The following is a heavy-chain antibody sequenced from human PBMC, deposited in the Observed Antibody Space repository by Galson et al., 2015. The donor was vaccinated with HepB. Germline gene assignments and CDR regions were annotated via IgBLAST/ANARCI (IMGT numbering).Heavy chain of an antibody. D-gene: IGHD5-18*01. J-gene: IGHJ4*02. CDR2: ISAYNGNT. CDR1: GYTFTSYG. Sequence: SVKVSCKASGYTFTSYGISWVRQAPGQGLEWMGWISAYNGNTNYAQKLQGRVTMTTDTSTSTAYMELRSLRSDDTAVYYCARAPIYSYGYFDFDYWGQGTLVTVSS. CDR3: ARAPIYSYGYFDFDY. V-gene: IGHV1-18*01.